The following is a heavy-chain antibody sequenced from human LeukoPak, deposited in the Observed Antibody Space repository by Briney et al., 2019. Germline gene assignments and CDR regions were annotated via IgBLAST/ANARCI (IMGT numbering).Heavy chain of an antibody. CDR2: ISRSSSDI. CDR3: ARLPVGGLVNYYYYGMDV. J-gene: IGHJ6*02. D-gene: IGHD4-23*01. CDR1: GFTFSSYG. Sequence: GGSLRLSCAASGFTFSSYGMHWVRQAPGKGLEWVSSISRSSSDIYYADSVKGRFTISRDNAKNSLYLQMNSLRAEDTAVYYCARLPVGGLVNYYYYGMDVWGQGTTVTVSS. V-gene: IGHV3-21*01.